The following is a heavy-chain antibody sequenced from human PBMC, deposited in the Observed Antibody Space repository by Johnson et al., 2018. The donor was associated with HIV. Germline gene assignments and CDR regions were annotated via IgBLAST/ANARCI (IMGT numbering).Heavy chain of an antibody. Sequence: VQLVESGGGLVKPGGSLRLSCAASGFSVIRYYMFWVRQAPGMGLEWVSLLYSDVRAEYADSVKGRFTISRDNSKNTLYLQMNSLRAEDTAVYYCAKEEPVIQVLEWFPGAFDIWGQGTMVAVSS. CDR3: AKEEPVIQVLEWFPGAFDI. CDR2: LYSDVRA. V-gene: IGHV3-53*01. J-gene: IGHJ3*02. CDR1: GFSVIRYY. D-gene: IGHD3-3*01.